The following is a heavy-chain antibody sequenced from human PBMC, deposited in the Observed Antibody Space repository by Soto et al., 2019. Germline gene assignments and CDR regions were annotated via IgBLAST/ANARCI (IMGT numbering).Heavy chain of an antibody. CDR1: DDSISYGRFS. J-gene: IGHJ4*02. CDR2: ISHLENT. Sequence: SLSLAFAVSDDSISYGRFSWSWFRGSPGKGMAWIGYISHLENTYLHPSFKSRLTMSIDRTRNQFALKLSSVTAADMAVYYCARGGGYDSFDYWGQGVLVPVS. D-gene: IGHD5-12*01. V-gene: IGHV4-30-2*06. CDR3: ARGGGYDSFDY.